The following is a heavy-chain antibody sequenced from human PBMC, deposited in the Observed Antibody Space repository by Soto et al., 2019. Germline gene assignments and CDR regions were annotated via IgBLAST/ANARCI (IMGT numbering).Heavy chain of an antibody. CDR3: ARDQNYDILTGYLPNWFDP. Sequence: SVKVSCKASGGTFSSYAISWVRQAPGQGLEWMGGIIPIFGTANYAQKFQGRVTITADESTSTAYMELSSLRSEDTAVYYCARDQNYDILTGYLPNWFDPWGQGTLVTVSS. CDR2: IIPIFGTA. V-gene: IGHV1-69*13. CDR1: GGTFSSYA. J-gene: IGHJ5*02. D-gene: IGHD3-9*01.